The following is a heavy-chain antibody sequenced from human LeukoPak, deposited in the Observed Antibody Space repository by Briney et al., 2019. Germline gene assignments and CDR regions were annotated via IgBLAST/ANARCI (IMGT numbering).Heavy chain of an antibody. CDR3: AKDQDRITIFGVVMDYYFDY. Sequence: GGSLRLSCAASGFTFSSYAMSWVRQAPGKGLEWVSAISGSGGSTYYADSVKGRFTISRDNSKNTLYLQMNSLRAEDTAVYYCAKDQDRITIFGVVMDYYFDYWGQGTLVTVSS. CDR1: GFTFSSYA. V-gene: IGHV3-23*01. J-gene: IGHJ4*02. D-gene: IGHD3-3*01. CDR2: ISGSGGST.